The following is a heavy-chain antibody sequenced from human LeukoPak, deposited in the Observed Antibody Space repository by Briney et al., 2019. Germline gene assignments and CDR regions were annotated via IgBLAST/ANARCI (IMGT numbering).Heavy chain of an antibody. CDR3: AKEARYLDWLINYYGMDV. J-gene: IGHJ6*04. Sequence: GGSLRLSCAASGFTFSSYGMHWVRQAPGKGLEGVAVISYDGSNKYYADSVKGRFTISRDNSKNTLYLQMNSLRAEDTAVYYCAKEARYLDWLINYYGMDVWGKGTTVTVSS. CDR1: GFTFSSYG. CDR2: ISYDGSNK. D-gene: IGHD3-9*01. V-gene: IGHV3-30*18.